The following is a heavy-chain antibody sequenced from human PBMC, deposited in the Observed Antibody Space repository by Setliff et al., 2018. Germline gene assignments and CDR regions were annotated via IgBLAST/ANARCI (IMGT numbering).Heavy chain of an antibody. CDR2: IYIGVSA. V-gene: IGHV4-4*07. CDR1: GGSISSYY. J-gene: IGHJ6*03. D-gene: IGHD6-19*01. Sequence: SETLSLTCTVSGGSISSYYLSWIRQPAGKGLEWIGHIYIGVSANYNPSLKSRVTMSIDTSKNQFSLKLNSVTAADMAVYYCAREQWLDPPGYYYMDVWAKGTTVTVSS. CDR3: AREQWLDPPGYYYMDV.